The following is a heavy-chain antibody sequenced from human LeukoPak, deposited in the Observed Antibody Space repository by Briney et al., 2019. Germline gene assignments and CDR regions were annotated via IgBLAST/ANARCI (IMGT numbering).Heavy chain of an antibody. CDR2: IYTTGST. J-gene: IGHJ4*02. V-gene: IGHV4-4*07. Sequence: SETLSLTCTVSGGSINNYYWSWIRQPAGKRLEWIGRIYTTGSTNYNPSLKSRVTMSVDTSKNQFSLKLTSVTAADTAVYYCARDRSSAVAGYHFDNWGQGTLVTVSS. D-gene: IGHD6-19*01. CDR3: ARDRSSAVAGYHFDN. CDR1: GGSINNYY.